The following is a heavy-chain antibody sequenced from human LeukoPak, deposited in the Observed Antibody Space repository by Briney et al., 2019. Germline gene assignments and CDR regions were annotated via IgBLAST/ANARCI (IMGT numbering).Heavy chain of an antibody. V-gene: IGHV4-39*01. D-gene: IGHD2-2*01. CDR2: IYKTGNT. Sequence: SETLSLTCTVSGGSISSTTYYWAWIRQPPGEGLEWIGSIYKTGNTNYSPSLKSRVFISVDTSNNQFSLRLSSVTAADTAVYYCARHPRYCSSSSCYRGGDFDYWGQGTLVTVSS. CDR3: ARHPRYCSSSSCYRGGDFDY. CDR1: GGSISSTTYY. J-gene: IGHJ4*02.